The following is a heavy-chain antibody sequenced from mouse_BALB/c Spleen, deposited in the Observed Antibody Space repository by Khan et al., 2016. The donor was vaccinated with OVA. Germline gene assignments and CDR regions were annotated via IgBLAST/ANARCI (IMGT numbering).Heavy chain of an antibody. V-gene: IGHV1-9*01. J-gene: IGHJ3*01. CDR2: ILPGSNSS. Sequence: QIQLVQSGAELMKPGASVKISCKATGYTFSSYWIEWVKQRPGHGLEWIGEILPGSNSSNYNERFKGKATITADTSSNTAYMQLSSLTSEDSAIYYCARGNYYGSTSWFGYWGQGTLVTVSA. CDR1: GYTFSSYW. D-gene: IGHD1-1*01. CDR3: ARGNYYGSTSWFGY.